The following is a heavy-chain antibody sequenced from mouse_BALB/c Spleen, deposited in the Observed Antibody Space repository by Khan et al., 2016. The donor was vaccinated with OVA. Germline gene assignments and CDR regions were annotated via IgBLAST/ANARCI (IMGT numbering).Heavy chain of an antibody. Sequence: QVQLQQSGAELARPGASVKMSCKASGYTFTTYTMHWVKQRPGQGLEWIGYINPSNGYTNYNQKFKDKSTLTADKSSSTAYMQLRSLTSDYSAVYYCAREGAYYRSDGWFSYWGQGTLVTVSA. D-gene: IGHD2-14*01. V-gene: IGHV1-4*01. CDR1: GYTFTTYT. J-gene: IGHJ3*01. CDR2: INPSNGYT. CDR3: AREGAYYRSDGWFSY.